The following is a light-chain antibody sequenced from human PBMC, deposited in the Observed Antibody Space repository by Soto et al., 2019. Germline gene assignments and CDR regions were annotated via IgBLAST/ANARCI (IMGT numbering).Light chain of an antibody. CDR3: QQRSNWPLT. Sequence: EIVMTQSPATLSVSPGERATLSCRASQSVSDNLAWYKQTSGQAPRLLIYGASNRATGVPARFSGSGSETDFSLTISSLEPEDLAVYYCQQRSNWPLTFGGGTKVDIK. J-gene: IGKJ4*01. CDR1: QSVSDN. CDR2: GAS. V-gene: IGKV3-11*01.